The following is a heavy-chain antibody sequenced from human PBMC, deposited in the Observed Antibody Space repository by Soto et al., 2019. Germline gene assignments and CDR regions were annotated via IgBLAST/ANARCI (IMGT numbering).Heavy chain of an antibody. D-gene: IGHD2-21*01. CDR3: ATTTAVIVAQGPMDV. V-gene: IGHV1-69-2*01. CDR1: GFKFIDYY. Sequence: EVQLVQSGAEVKKPGAKVKISCKVSGFKFIDYYLYWVQQAPGKALEWMGRVDPEDGETVYSEKFQGRLTITADTSRDIAHMELSGLRSDDTAVYFWATTTAVIVAQGPMDVWGQGTTVIVSS. CDR2: VDPEDGET. J-gene: IGHJ6*02.